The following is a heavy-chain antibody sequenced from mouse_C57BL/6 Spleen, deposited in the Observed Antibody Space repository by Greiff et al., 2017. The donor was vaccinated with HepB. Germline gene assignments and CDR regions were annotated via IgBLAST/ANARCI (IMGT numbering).Heavy chain of an antibody. J-gene: IGHJ2*01. Sequence: QVQLQQPGAELVMPGASVKLSCKASGYTFTSYWMHWVKQRPGQGLEWIGEIDPSDSYTNYNQKFKGKSTLTVDKSSSTAYMQLSSLTSEDSAVYYCARSRHYSGYFDYWGQGTTLTVSS. D-gene: IGHD1-2*01. CDR2: IDPSDSYT. V-gene: IGHV1-69*01. CDR1: GYTFTSYW. CDR3: ARSRHYSGYFDY.